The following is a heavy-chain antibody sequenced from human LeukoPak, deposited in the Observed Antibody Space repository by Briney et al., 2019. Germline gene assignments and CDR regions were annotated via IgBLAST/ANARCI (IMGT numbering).Heavy chain of an antibody. CDR3: ARDGGGAAPGTFDY. V-gene: IGHV3-30*04. CDR1: GFTFSSYA. D-gene: IGHD6-13*01. CDR2: ISYDGSNK. J-gene: IGHJ4*02. Sequence: GGSLRLSCAASGFTFSSYAMQWVRQAPGKRLEWVAVISYDGSNKYYADSVKGRFTISRDNSKNTLYLQMNSLRAEDTAVYYCARDGGGAAPGTFDYWGQGTLVTVSS.